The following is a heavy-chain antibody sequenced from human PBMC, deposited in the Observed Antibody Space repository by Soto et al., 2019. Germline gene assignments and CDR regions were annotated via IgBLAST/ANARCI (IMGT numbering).Heavy chain of an antibody. V-gene: IGHV3-30-3*01. CDR3: ASRGYSSGWSLQHRYYFDY. CDR1: GFTFSSYA. J-gene: IGHJ4*02. CDR2: ISYDGSNK. Sequence: QVQLVESGGGVVQPGRSLRLSCAASGFTFSSYAMHWVRQAPGKGLEWVAVISYDGSNKYYADSVKGRFTISRDNCKNTLYLQMNSLRAEDTAVYYCASRGYSSGWSLQHRYYFDYWGQGTLVTVSS. D-gene: IGHD6-19*01.